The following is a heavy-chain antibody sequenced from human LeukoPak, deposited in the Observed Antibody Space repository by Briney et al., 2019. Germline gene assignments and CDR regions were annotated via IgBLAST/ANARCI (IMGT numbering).Heavy chain of an antibody. Sequence: GGSLRLSCAASGFTFSNYAMSWVRQAPGKGLEWVSAITASGGGTYYADSVEGRFTISRDNSKNTLYLQMNSLRAEDTAVYYCVHQVVAATSNYFDFWGQGTLVSVSS. J-gene: IGHJ4*02. D-gene: IGHD2-15*01. CDR1: GFTFSNYA. CDR2: ITASGGGT. V-gene: IGHV3-23*01. CDR3: VHQVVAATSNYFDF.